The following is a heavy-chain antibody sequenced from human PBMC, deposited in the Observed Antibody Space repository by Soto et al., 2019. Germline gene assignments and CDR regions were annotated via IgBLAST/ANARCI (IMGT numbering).Heavy chain of an antibody. CDR1: GESFSGYY. CDR3: ARYEYGNSLYGVDV. D-gene: IGHD1-7*01. CDR2: VDHRGST. V-gene: IGHV4-34*01. Sequence: SETLSLTCVVSGESFSGYYWSWIRQTPGMGLEWIGEVDHRGSTTYNPSLKNRASISIDSSKNLFSLELTSVTAADTALYFCARYEYGNSLYGVDVWGQGTRVTVSS. J-gene: IGHJ6*02.